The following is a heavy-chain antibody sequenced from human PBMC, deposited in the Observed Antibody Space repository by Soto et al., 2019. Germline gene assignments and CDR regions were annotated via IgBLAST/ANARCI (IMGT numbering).Heavy chain of an antibody. V-gene: IGHV4-38-2*01. D-gene: IGHD2-2*01. J-gene: IGHJ6*02. CDR2: LSQNGGT. CDR3: AAAALPGARFYGMDV. Sequence: SETLSLTCVVSGYSFNSVHFWGWIRQPPGKGLQWIGSLSQNGGTYRNPSLRSRVTLSVDTSKNQFSLKLTSVTAADAAGYYFAAAALPGARFYGMDVWGQGSTVTVSS. CDR1: GYSFNSVHF.